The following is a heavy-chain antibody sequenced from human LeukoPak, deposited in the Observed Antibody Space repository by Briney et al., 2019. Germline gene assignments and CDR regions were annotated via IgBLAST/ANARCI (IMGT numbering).Heavy chain of an antibody. D-gene: IGHD3-3*01. CDR3: ARGRNTIFGVGGIGYGMDV. V-gene: IGHV1-46*01. Sequence: ASVKVSCKASGYTCTSHYMHWVRQAPGQGLEWMGVINPSGGFTSYAQKLQDRVTLTRDTSTTTVYMQLSSLRSEDTAVYYCARGRNTIFGVGGIGYGMDVWGQGTTVTVSS. CDR2: INPSGGFT. J-gene: IGHJ6*02. CDR1: GYTCTSHY.